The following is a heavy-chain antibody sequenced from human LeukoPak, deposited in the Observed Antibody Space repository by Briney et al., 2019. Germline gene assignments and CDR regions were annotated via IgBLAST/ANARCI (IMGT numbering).Heavy chain of an antibody. V-gene: IGHV3-53*01. Sequence: GGSLRLSCAASGFTFSSNYMSWVRQAPGKGLEWVSVIYSGGSTYYADSVKGRFTISRDNSKNTLYLQMNSLRAEDTAVYYCARDLYDSSGYYLTLGYWGQGTLVTVSS. J-gene: IGHJ4*02. CDR2: IYSGGST. CDR1: GFTFSSNY. CDR3: ARDLYDSSGYYLTLGY. D-gene: IGHD3-22*01.